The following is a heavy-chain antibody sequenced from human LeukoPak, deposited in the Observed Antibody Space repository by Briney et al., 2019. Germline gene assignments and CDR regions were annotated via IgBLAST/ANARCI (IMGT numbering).Heavy chain of an antibody. CDR1: GFTFSSYW. J-gene: IGHJ4*02. CDR2: IKQDGSEK. V-gene: IGHV3-7*01. D-gene: IGHD3-22*01. CDR3: ARTYDSSGYYVGEVGVFDY. Sequence: GGSLRLSCAASGFTFSSYWMSWVRQAPGKGLEWVANIKQDGSEKYYVDSVKGRFTISRDNAKNSLYLQMNSLRAEDTAVYYCARTYDSSGYYVGEVGVFDYWGQGTLVTVSS.